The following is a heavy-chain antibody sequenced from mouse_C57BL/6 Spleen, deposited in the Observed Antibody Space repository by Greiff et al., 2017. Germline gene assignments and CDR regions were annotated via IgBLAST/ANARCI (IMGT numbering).Heavy chain of an antibody. CDR1: GYTFTSYW. D-gene: IGHD2-4*01. CDR2: IDPSDSYT. CDR3: SRGGITSGREYDAMDY. V-gene: IGHV1-50*01. J-gene: IGHJ4*01. Sequence: VPLQQPGAELVKPGASVKLSFKASGYTFTSYWMQWVKQRPGQGLEWIGEIDPSDSYTNYNQKFKGKATLTVDTSSSTAYMQLSSLTSEDSAVYYTSRGGITSGREYDAMDYWGKGTSVTVSS.